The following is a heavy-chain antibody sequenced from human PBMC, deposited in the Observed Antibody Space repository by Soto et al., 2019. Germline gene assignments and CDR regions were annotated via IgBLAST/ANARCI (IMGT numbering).Heavy chain of an antibody. Sequence: QITLKEAGPTLVKPTQTLTLTCSFSGFSLIHSGVGVGWIRQPPGKALEWLVLIYWDDDTGYSTSLRNRLTITKDTSRNQVVLTMTNMDPADTATYYCAHTMAARIFDSWGQGTLVTVSS. V-gene: IGHV2-5*02. D-gene: IGHD3-10*01. CDR1: GFSLIHSGVG. CDR3: AHTMAARIFDS. CDR2: IYWDDDT. J-gene: IGHJ4*02.